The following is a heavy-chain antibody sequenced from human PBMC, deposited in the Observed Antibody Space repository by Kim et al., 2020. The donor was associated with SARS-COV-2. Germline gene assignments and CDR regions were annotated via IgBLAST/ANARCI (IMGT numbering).Heavy chain of an antibody. V-gene: IGHV4-31*03. CDR1: GGSISSGGYY. CDR3: ARAEGDYYYDSSPGAFDI. D-gene: IGHD3-22*01. J-gene: IGHJ3*02. CDR2: IYYSGST. Sequence: SETLSLTCTVSGGSISSGGYYWSWIRQHPGKGLEWIGYIYYSGSTYYNPSLKSRVTISVDTSKNQFSLKLSSVTAADTAVYYCARAEGDYYYDSSPGAFDIWGQGTMVPVSS.